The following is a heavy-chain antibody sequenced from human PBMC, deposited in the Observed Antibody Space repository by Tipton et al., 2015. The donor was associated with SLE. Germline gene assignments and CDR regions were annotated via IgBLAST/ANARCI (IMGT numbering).Heavy chain of an antibody. CDR3: ARGVEMASGFDY. Sequence: TLSLTCAVYGGSFSGYYWSWIRQPPGRGLEWIGEIHHSGSTNYNPSLKSRVTISVDTSKNQFSLKLSSVTAADTAVYYCARGVEMASGFDYWGQGTMVTVSS. J-gene: IGHJ4*03. CDR2: IHHSGST. CDR1: GGSFSGYY. D-gene: IGHD5-24*01. V-gene: IGHV4-34*01.